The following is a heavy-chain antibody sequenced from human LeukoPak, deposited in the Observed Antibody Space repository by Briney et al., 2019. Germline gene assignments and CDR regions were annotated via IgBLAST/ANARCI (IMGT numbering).Heavy chain of an antibody. D-gene: IGHD3-10*01. CDR1: GGSISSSSYY. CDR3: AATTRMVRGVTGVIDY. Sequence: SETLSLTCTVSGGSISSSSYYWGWIRQPPGKGLEWIGSIYYSGSTYYNPSLKSRVTISVDTSKNQFSLKLSSVTAADTAVYYCAATTRMVRGVTGVIDYWGQGTLVTVSS. V-gene: IGHV4-39*01. CDR2: IYYSGST. J-gene: IGHJ4*02.